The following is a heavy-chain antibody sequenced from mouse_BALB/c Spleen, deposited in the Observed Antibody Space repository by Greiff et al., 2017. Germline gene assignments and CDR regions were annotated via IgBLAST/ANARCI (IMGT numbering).Heavy chain of an antibody. Sequence: VQLVESGAELVRPGTSVKVSCKASGYAFTNYLIEWVKQRPGQGLEWIGVINPGSGGTNYNEKFKGKATLTADKSSSTAYMQLSSLTSDDSAVYFCARSIHLLKYFDYWGQGTTLTVSS. D-gene: IGHD1-3*01. V-gene: IGHV1-54*03. CDR3: ARSIHLLKYFDY. CDR1: GYAFTNYL. CDR2: INPGSGGT. J-gene: IGHJ2*01.